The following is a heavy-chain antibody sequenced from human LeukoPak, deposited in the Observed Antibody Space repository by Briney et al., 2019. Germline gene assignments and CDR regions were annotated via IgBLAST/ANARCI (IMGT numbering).Heavy chain of an antibody. Sequence: GGSLRLSCTASGFTFGDYAMSWVRQAPGKGLEWVGFIRSKAYGGTTEYAASVKGRFTISRDDSKSIAYLQMNSLKTEDTAVYYCTRVEIAAAGTNYYYYMDVWGKGTTVTVS. CDR1: GFTFGDYA. V-gene: IGHV3-49*04. D-gene: IGHD6-13*01. J-gene: IGHJ6*03. CDR2: IRSKAYGGTT. CDR3: TRVEIAAAGTNYYYYMDV.